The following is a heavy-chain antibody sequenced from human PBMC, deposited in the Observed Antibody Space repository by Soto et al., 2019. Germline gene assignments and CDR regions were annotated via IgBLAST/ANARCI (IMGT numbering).Heavy chain of an antibody. CDR1: GYTFTFYA. Sequence: ASVKVSCKASGYTFTFYAMHWVRQAPGQRLEWMGWINTGNGNTKYSQNFQDRVTITRDTSASTAYMDLRSLRSDDTAVYYCARDQGITTFGVYSMYYYGMDVWGQGTTVTVSS. D-gene: IGHD3-3*01. J-gene: IGHJ6*02. CDR3: ARDQGITTFGVYSMYYYGMDV. V-gene: IGHV1-3*04. CDR2: INTGNGNT.